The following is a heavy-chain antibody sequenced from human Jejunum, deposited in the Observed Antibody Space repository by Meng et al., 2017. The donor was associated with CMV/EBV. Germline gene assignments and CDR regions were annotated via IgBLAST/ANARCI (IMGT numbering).Heavy chain of an antibody. CDR3: ARLGELRFLEWLLPFDY. J-gene: IGHJ4*02. D-gene: IGHD3-3*01. CDR2: IYPGGSDT. Sequence: FASYWSGWVRQMPGKGLEWMGIIYPGGSDTRYSPSFQGQVTISADKSISTAYLQWSSLKASDTAMYYCARLGELRFLEWLLPFDYWGQGTLVTVSS. CDR1: FASYW. V-gene: IGHV5-51*01.